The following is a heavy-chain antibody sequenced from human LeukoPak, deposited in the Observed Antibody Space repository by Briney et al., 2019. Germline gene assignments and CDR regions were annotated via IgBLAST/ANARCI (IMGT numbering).Heavy chain of an antibody. CDR1: GGSISSYY. V-gene: IGHV4-59*01. Sequence: PSETLSLTCTVSGGSISSYYWSWIRQPPGKGLEWIGYIYYSGSTNYNPSLKSRVTISVDTSKNQFSLKLSSVTAADTAVYYCARDLGARAQFDYWGQGTLVTVSS. J-gene: IGHJ4*02. CDR3: ARDLGARAQFDY. D-gene: IGHD1-26*01. CDR2: IYYSGST.